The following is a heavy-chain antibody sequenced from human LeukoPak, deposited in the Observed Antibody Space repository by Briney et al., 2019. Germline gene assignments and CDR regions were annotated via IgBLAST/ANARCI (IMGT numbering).Heavy chain of an antibody. V-gene: IGHV1-8*03. CDR2: LNPNSGNA. Sequence: ASVKVSCKASGYIFTTYDIGWVQQATGQGLEWMGWLNPNSGNAGYAQKFQGRVTISRNTSISTAYMELSSLRSDDTAIYYCARRKFLGWFDPWGQGTLVTVSS. D-gene: IGHD7-27*01. J-gene: IGHJ5*02. CDR3: ARRKFLGWFDP. CDR1: GYIFTTYD.